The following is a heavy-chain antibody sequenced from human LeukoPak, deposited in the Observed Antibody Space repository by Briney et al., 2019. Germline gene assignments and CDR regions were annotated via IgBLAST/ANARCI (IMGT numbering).Heavy chain of an antibody. CDR3: AKGYCSTTSCYPFDY. V-gene: IGHV3-9*03. J-gene: IGHJ4*02. Sequence: PGRSLRLSCAASGFTFDDYAIHWVRQAPGKGLEWVSGISWNSATIGYADSVKGRFTISRDNAKNSLYLEMNSLRAEDIALYYCAKGYCSTTSCYPFDYWGQGTLVTVSS. CDR2: ISWNSATI. CDR1: GFTFDDYA. D-gene: IGHD2-2*01.